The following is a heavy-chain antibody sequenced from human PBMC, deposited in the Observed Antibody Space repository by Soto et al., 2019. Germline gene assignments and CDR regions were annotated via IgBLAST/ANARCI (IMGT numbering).Heavy chain of an antibody. J-gene: IGHJ6*02. V-gene: IGHV3-30*18. D-gene: IGHD6-13*01. CDR1: GFTFRSFG. CDR3: AKDVGQQLVLNYGMDV. CDR2: VSYDGNHK. Sequence: QVQLVESGGGVIQPGTSLSLSCGSSGFTFRSFGMYWVRQAPGKGLEWVAVVSYDGNHKYYVDSVKGRFTVSRDNAKNMLYLQMNSLRGEDTAVYYCAKDVGQQLVLNYGMDVWGQGTTVTVSS.